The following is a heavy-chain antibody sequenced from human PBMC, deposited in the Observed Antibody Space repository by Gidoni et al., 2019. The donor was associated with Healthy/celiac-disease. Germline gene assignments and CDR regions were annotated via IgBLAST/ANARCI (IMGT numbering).Heavy chain of an antibody. Sequence: GSIYYSGSTYYNPSLKSRVTISVDTSKNQFSLKLSSVTAADTAVYYCARRLSPKQWLTQGGDYYYGMDVWGQGTTVTVSS. J-gene: IGHJ6*02. V-gene: IGHV4-39*01. CDR2: IYYSGST. D-gene: IGHD6-19*01. CDR3: ARRLSPKQWLTQGGDYYYGMDV.